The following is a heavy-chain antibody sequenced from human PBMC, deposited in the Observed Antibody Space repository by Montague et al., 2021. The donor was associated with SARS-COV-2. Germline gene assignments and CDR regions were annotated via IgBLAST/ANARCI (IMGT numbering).Heavy chain of an antibody. J-gene: IGHJ6*02. V-gene: IGHV3-23*01. CDR1: GFTFSRQG. CDR3: AKEVATAGPWYYGLDV. D-gene: IGHD6-13*01. CDR2: IDGNGGGI. Sequence: SLRLSCAASGFTFSRQGMNWVRQAPGKGLEWVSVIDGNGGGIFYADSVEGRFTISRDNSKNTLYLQLNSLRGDDTAVYYCAKEVATAGPWYYGLDVWGQGTTVTVSS.